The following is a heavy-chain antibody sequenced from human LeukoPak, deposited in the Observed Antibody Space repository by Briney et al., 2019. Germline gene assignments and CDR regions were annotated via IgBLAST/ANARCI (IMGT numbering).Heavy chain of an antibody. CDR1: GGSFSGYY. CDR2: INHSGST. D-gene: IGHD3-22*01. CDR3: ARDVDYDDSSGYYPPPLS. V-gene: IGHV4-34*01. Sequence: SETLSLTCAVYGGSFSGYYWSWIRQPPGKGLEWIGEINHSGSTNYNPSLKSRVTISVDTSKNQFSLKLSSVTAADTAVYYCARDVDYDDSSGYYPPPLSWGQGTLVTVSS. J-gene: IGHJ4*02.